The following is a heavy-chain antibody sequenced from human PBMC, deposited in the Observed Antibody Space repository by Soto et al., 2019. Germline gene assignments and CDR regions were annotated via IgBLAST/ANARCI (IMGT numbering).Heavy chain of an antibody. CDR3: ARNQCSSTSCPFES. CDR1: GYTYTSYD. J-gene: IGHJ4*02. Sequence: GAAVKVSCKDCGYTYTSYDINWVRQATGQGLDWMGGIIPNFGTANYAQKFQGRVTITADDSTSTAYMELSSLRSEDTAVYYCARNQCSSTSCPFESWGQGTLVTVSS. V-gene: IGHV1-69*13. D-gene: IGHD2-2*01. CDR2: IIPNFGTA.